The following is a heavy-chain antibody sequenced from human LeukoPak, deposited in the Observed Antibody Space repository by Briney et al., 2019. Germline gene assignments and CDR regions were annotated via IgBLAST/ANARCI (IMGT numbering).Heavy chain of an antibody. CDR3: ANDYYGSGSYYNLFGY. CDR1: GFTFSRHA. D-gene: IGHD3-10*01. Sequence: GGSLRLSCAGSGFTFSRHAVPWVRQAPGKRLEWVSTISGSGGSIYYAESVKGRFTISRDNSKNTVYLQMNSLRAEDTAVYYCANDYYGSGSYYNLFGYWGQGTLVTVSS. J-gene: IGHJ4*02. V-gene: IGHV3-23*01. CDR2: ISGSGGSI.